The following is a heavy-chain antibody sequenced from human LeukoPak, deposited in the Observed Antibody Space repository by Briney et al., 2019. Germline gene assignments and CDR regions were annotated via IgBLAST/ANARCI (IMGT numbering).Heavy chain of an antibody. CDR1: GGTFSTYA. J-gene: IGHJ4*02. Sequence: GASVKVSCKASGGTFSTYAISWVRQAPGQGLEWMAGIIPIFGTTNYAQNFQGRVTISTDGSTNTAYMELSSLRSEGTAVYYCASAYGSGSYYPRAFDYWGQGTLVTVSS. CDR3: ASAYGSGSYYPRAFDY. V-gene: IGHV1-69*05. CDR2: IIPIFGTT. D-gene: IGHD3-10*01.